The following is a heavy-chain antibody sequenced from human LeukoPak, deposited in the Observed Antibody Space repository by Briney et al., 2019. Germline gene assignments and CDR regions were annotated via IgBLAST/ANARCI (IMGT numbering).Heavy chain of an antibody. J-gene: IGHJ4*02. V-gene: IGHV5-51*01. CDR2: IYPGDSDT. D-gene: IGHD3-22*01. Sequence: GESLKISCKGSGYSFTSYWIGWVRQMPGKGLEWMGNIYPGDSDTRYSPSFQGQVTISADKSISTAYLQWSSLKASDTAMYYCARPGYYDSSGYYEFETDYWGQGTLVTVSS. CDR1: GYSFTSYW. CDR3: ARPGYYDSSGYYEFETDY.